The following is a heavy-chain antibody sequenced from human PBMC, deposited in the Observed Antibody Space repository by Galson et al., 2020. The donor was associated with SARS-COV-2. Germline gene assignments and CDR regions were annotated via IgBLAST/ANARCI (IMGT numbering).Heavy chain of an antibody. Sequence: GGSLRLSCAASGFTFSSYAMSWVRQAPGKGLEWVSAISGSGGSTYYADSVKGRFTISRDNSKNTLYLQMNSLRAEDTAVYYCAKAAIRRIAVAGDFFDYWGQGTLVTVSS. D-gene: IGHD6-19*01. CDR3: AKAAIRRIAVAGDFFDY. V-gene: IGHV3-23*01. CDR1: GFTFSSYA. J-gene: IGHJ4*02. CDR2: ISGSGGST.